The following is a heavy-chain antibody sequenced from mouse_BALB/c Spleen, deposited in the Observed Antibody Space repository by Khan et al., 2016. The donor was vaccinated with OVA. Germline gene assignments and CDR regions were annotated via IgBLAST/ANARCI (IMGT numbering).Heavy chain of an antibody. V-gene: IGHV1-7*01. CDR1: GYTFINSW. CDR2: INPSTGYT. D-gene: IGHD1-1*01. J-gene: IGHJ2*01. Sequence: QIQLVQSGAELAKPGASVKMSCKASGYTFINSWILWVKQRPGQGLEWIGYINPSTGYTEYNQHFKDKATLPADKSSSTAYMQLSSLTSEDSAVLNCARSGLRWDFDYGGQGTTLTVSS. CDR3: ARSGLRWDFDY.